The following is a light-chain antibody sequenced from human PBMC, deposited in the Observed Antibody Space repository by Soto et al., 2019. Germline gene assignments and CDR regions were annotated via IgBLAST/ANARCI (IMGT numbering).Light chain of an antibody. CDR1: GNIASRS. CDR3: QQYRSSPYT. J-gene: IGKJ2*01. CDR2: ATS. V-gene: IGKV3-20*01. Sequence: ELVLTQSPGTLSLSPGLRATLSCRASGNIASRSVAWYQQHPGQAPRLLIYATSPRATAIPDRFSGSGSGTHFTLTISRLEPEDFAVYYCQQYRSSPYTFGQGTKLEI.